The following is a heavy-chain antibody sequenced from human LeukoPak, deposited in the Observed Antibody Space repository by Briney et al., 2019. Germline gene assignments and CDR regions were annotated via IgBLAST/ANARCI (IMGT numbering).Heavy chain of an antibody. CDR2: ISWNSGSI. V-gene: IGHV3-9*01. CDR3: AKDLTTTYYYYYMDV. D-gene: IGHD1-1*01. CDR1: GFTFDDYA. Sequence: GGSLRLSCAASGFTFDDYAMHWVRQAPGKGLEWVSGISWNSGSIGYADSVKGRFTISRDNAKNSLYLQMNSLRAEDTVLYYCAKDLTTTYYYYYMDVWGKGTTVTVSS. J-gene: IGHJ6*03.